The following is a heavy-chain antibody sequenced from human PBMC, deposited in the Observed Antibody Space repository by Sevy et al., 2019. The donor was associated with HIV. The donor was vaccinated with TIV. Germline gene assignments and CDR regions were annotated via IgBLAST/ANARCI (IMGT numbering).Heavy chain of an antibody. CDR3: AHFTGYCSTTSCYFDY. V-gene: IGHV2-5*02. CDR1: GFSLSTSGVG. J-gene: IGHJ4*02. CDR2: IYWDDDN. Sequence: SGPTLVNPTRTLTLTCTFSGFSLSTSGVGVGWIRQPPGKALEWLALIYWDDDNRYSQSLKSRLTITKDTSKNQVVLTLINMDPVDTATYYCAHFTGYCSTTSCYFDYWGQGTLVTVSS. D-gene: IGHD2-2*03.